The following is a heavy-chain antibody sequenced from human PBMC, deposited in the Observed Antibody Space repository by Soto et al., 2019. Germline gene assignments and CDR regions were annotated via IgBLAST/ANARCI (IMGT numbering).Heavy chain of an antibody. V-gene: IGHV3-30*04. Sequence: QVQLVESGGGVVQPGRSLRLSCAASGFIFSAYTMHWVRRPPGKGLEWVAVISYDGKNDYYTDPVKGRFTVSRDNSKSTLYLQMNSLKFEDTAVYYCARDGYSGRSEGFDLWGQGTMVTVSS. D-gene: IGHD5-12*01. J-gene: IGHJ3*01. CDR3: ARDGYSGRSEGFDL. CDR1: GFIFSAYT. CDR2: ISYDGKND.